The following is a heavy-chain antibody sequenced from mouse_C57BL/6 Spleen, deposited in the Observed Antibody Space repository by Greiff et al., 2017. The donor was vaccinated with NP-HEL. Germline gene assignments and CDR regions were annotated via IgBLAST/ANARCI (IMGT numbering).Heavy chain of an antibody. D-gene: IGHD2-4*01. V-gene: IGHV1-15*01. CDR3: TRRGYDYGGAWFAY. Sequence: VQLQQSGAELVRPGASVTLSCKASGYTFTDYEMHWVKQTPVHGLEWNGAIDPETGGTAYNQKFKGKAILTADKSSSTAYMELRSLTSEDSAVYYCTRRGYDYGGAWFAYWGQGTLVTVSA. CDR1: GYTFTDYE. CDR2: IDPETGGT. J-gene: IGHJ3*01.